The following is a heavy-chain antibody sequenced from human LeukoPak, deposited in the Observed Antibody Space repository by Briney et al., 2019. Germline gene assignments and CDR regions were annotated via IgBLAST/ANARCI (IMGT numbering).Heavy chain of an antibody. CDR3: ARVHSQWLVLNY. V-gene: IGHV1-8*01. Sequence: GASVTVSCKSTVYTFTSYDINWVRQATGQGLEWMGWMNTNSGNTGYAQKFQGRVTMTRNTSISTAYMELSSLRSEGTAVYYCARVHSQWLVLNYWGQGTLVTVSS. CDR1: VYTFTSYD. D-gene: IGHD6-19*01. J-gene: IGHJ4*02. CDR2: MNTNSGNT.